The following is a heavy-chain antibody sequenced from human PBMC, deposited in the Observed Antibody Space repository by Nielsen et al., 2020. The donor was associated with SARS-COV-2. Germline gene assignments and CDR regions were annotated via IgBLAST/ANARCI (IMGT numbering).Heavy chain of an antibody. D-gene: IGHD3-22*01. V-gene: IGHV3-30*18. J-gene: IGHJ4*02. CDR3: AKDWTAIVVVPSGGVDY. CDR2: ISYDGSNK. CDR1: GFTFSTYG. Sequence: SLKISCAASGFTFSTYGMHWVRQAPGKGLEWVAAISYDGSNKYYVDSVKSRFTISRDNSKNTLYLQMSSLREEDTAVYYCAKDWTAIVVVPSGGVDYWGQGTLVTVSS.